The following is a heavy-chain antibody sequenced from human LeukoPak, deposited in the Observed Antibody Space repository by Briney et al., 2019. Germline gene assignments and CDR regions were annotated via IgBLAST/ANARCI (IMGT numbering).Heavy chain of an antibody. Sequence: ASVKVSCKASGGTFSSYAISWVRQAPGQGLEWMGWISAYNGNTNYAQKLQGRVTMTTDTSTSTAYMELRSLRSDDTAVYYCARDTPYYYDSSGYPSTFDYWGQGTLVTVSS. CDR1: GGTFSSYA. V-gene: IGHV1-18*01. CDR3: ARDTPYYYDSSGYPSTFDY. J-gene: IGHJ4*02. D-gene: IGHD3-22*01. CDR2: ISAYNGNT.